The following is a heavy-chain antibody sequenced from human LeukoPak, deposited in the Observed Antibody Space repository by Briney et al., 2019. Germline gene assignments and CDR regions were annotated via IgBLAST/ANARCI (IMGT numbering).Heavy chain of an antibody. Sequence: SETLSLTCTVSGGSISSGSYYWSWIRQPPGKGLEWIGYIYYSGSTNYNPALKSRVTISVDTSKNQFSLKLSSVTAADTAVYYCARVPAKGGYYDSSGYYYAPFDYWGQGTLVTVSS. CDR3: ARVPAKGGYYDSSGYYYAPFDY. CDR2: IYYSGST. CDR1: GGSISSGSYY. D-gene: IGHD3-22*01. J-gene: IGHJ4*02. V-gene: IGHV4-61*01.